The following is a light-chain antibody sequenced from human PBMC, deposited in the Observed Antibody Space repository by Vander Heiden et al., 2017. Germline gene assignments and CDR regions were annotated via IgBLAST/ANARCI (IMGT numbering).Light chain of an antibody. V-gene: IGKV1-9*01. Sequence: DIQLTQSPSFLSASVGDRVTITCRASQGISSHLAWYQQKPGKAPNLLVYAASTLQSGVPSRFSGSESGTEFTLTISSLQPEDFATYYCQQVNSFPITFGGGTKVEIK. J-gene: IGKJ4*01. CDR2: AAS. CDR1: QGISSH. CDR3: QQVNSFPIT.